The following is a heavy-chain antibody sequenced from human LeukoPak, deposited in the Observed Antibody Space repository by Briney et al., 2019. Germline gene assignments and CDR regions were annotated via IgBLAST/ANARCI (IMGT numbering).Heavy chain of an antibody. J-gene: IGHJ4*02. CDR2: IRYDGSSK. CDR3: AKGLTFGFDY. V-gene: IGHV3-30*02. Sequence: GGSLRLSFAAAGFTFSTSGMHLVRQAPGKGLGWVAFIRYDGSSKYFADSVKGRFTISRDNSKDTLYLQMNSLRAEDTAVYYCAKGLTFGFDYWGQGTLVTVSS. D-gene: IGHD3-16*01. CDR1: GFTFSTSG.